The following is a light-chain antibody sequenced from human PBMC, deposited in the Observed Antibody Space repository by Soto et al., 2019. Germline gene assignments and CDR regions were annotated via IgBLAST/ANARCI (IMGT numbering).Light chain of an antibody. J-gene: IGKJ2*01. CDR3: QQYYSTPYT. CDR2: WAS. Sequence: DIVMTQSPDSLAVSLGERATINCKSSQSVLYSSNNKNYLAWYQQKPGQPPKLRIYWASTRESRVPDRFSGSGSGTDFTLTISSLQAEDVAVYYCQQYYSTPYTFGQGTKLEIK. CDR1: QSVLYSSNNKNY. V-gene: IGKV4-1*01.